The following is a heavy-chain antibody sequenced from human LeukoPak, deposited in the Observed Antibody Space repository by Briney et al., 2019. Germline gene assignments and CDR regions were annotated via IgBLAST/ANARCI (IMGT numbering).Heavy chain of an antibody. Sequence: SETLSLTCTVSGGSISTYYWTWVRQPAGKGLEWIGRKYSSESSNYNPSLKSRVTMSLDTSKNQFSLKLSSVTAADTAVYYCARGSQYYDFWSGYYSEAFDIWGQGTMVTVSS. CDR2: KYSSESS. CDR3: ARGSQYYDFWSGYYSEAFDI. J-gene: IGHJ3*02. CDR1: GGSISTYY. V-gene: IGHV4-4*07. D-gene: IGHD3-3*01.